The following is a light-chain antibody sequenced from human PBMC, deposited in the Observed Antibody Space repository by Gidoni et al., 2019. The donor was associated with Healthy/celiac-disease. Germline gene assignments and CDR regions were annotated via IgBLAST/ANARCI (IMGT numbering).Light chain of an antibody. Sequence: AIRITQSPSSLSASTGDRVTITCRASQGISSYLAWYQQKPGKAPKLLIYAASTLQSGVPSRFSGSGSGTDFTLTISCLQYEDFANYYCQQYYSYPPTFGQGTKVEIK. V-gene: IGKV1-8*01. CDR1: QGISSY. CDR3: QQYYSYPPT. J-gene: IGKJ1*01. CDR2: AAS.